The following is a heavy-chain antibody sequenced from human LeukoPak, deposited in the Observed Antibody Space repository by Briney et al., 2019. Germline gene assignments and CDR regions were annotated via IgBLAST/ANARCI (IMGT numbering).Heavy chain of an antibody. Sequence: SETLSLTCTVSGGSISGYYWSWIRQPPGKGLECIGYIYYSGSPNYNPSLKSRVTISVDTSRNQFSLKLTSVTAADTAVYYCAKVSDRDSSGYYWGFEYWGQGTLVTVSS. D-gene: IGHD3-22*01. J-gene: IGHJ4*02. CDR1: GGSISGYY. V-gene: IGHV4-59*08. CDR2: IYYSGSP. CDR3: AKVSDRDSSGYYWGFEY.